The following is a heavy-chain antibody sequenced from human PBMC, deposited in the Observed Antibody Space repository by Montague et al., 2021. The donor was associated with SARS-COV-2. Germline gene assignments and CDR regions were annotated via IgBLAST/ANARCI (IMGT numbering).Heavy chain of an antibody. CDR3: ARGWFSPMLVVVIRGPFDY. D-gene: IGHD3-22*01. Sequence: SETLSLTCTVSGGSISSSSYYWGWIRQPPGKGLEWIGTIYYRGSTYSXXXVESRVTISVDTTKNQFSLKLSSVTAADTAVYYCARGWFSPMLVVVIRGPFDYWGQGALVTVSS. CDR2: IYYRGST. V-gene: IGHV4-39*07. J-gene: IGHJ4*02. CDR1: GGSISSSSYY.